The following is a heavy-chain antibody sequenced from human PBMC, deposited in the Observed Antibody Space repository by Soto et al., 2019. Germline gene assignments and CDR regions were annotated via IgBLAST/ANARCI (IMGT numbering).Heavy chain of an antibody. Sequence: SETLSLTCAVSSGSISSSNWWSWVRQPPGKGLEWIGEIYHSGSTNYNPSLKSRVTISVDKSKNQFSLKLSSVTAADTAVYYCGTENAAGSPFDYWGQGTLVTVSA. CDR3: GTENAAGSPFDY. J-gene: IGHJ4*02. D-gene: IGHD3-10*01. V-gene: IGHV4-4*02. CDR2: IYHSGST. CDR1: SGSISSSNW.